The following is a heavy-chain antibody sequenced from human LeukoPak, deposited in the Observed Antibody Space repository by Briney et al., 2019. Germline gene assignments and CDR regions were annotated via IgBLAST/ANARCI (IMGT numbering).Heavy chain of an antibody. CDR1: GFTFSSYG. J-gene: IGHJ4*02. CDR3: AKSTYYYGSGSFDY. CDR2: IRYDGSNK. V-gene: IGHV3-30*02. Sequence: GGSLRLSCAASGFTFSSYGMHWVRQAPGKGLEWVAFIRYDGSNKYYADSVKGRLTISRDNSKNTLYLQMNSLRAEDTAVYYCAKSTYYYGSGSFDYWGQGTLVTVSS. D-gene: IGHD3-10*01.